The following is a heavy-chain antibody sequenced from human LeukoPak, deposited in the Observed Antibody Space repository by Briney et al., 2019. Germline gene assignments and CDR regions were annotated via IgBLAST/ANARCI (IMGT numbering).Heavy chain of an antibody. D-gene: IGHD6-19*01. CDR3: VRHEGSISGWPFDY. J-gene: IGHJ4*02. CDR1: GYSFTSYW. CDR2: IYPGDSDT. V-gene: IGHV5-51*01. Sequence: GESLKISCKGSGYSFTSYWIGWVRQMPRKGLEWMGIIYPGDSDTRYSPSFQSQVTISADKSISTVFLQWSSLKASDTAMYYCVRHEGSISGWPFDYWGQGTLVTVSS.